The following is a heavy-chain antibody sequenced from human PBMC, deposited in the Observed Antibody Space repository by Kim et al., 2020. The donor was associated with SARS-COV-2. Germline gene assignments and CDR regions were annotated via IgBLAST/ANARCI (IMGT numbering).Heavy chain of an antibody. J-gene: IGHJ4*02. D-gene: IGHD6-19*01. CDR2: ISYDGSNK. CDR3: ARDVGSGWYHFDY. V-gene: IGHV3-30*04. CDR1: GFTFSSYA. Sequence: GGSLRLSCAASGFTFSSYAMHWVRQAPGKGLEWVAVISYDGSNKYYADSVKGRFTISRDNSKNTLYLQMNSLRAEDTAVYYCARDVGSGWYHFDYWGQGTLVTVSS.